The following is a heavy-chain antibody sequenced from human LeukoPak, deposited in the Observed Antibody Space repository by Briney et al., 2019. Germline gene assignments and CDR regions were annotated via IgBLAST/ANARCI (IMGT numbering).Heavy chain of an antibody. V-gene: IGHV3-21*01. D-gene: IGHD3-22*01. CDR2: ISSSSSYI. J-gene: IGHJ3*02. Sequence: GGSLRLSCAASGFTFSSYSMNWVRQAPGKGLEWVSSISSSSSYIYYAGSVKGRFTISRDNAKNSLYLQMNSLRAEDTAVYYCARESMIVVYAFDIWGQGTMVTVSS. CDR3: ARESMIVVYAFDI. CDR1: GFTFSSYS.